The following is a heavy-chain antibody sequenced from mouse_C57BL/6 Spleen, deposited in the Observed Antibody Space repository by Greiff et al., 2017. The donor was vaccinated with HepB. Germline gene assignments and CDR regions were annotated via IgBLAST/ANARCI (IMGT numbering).Heavy chain of an antibody. J-gene: IGHJ4*01. CDR2: IYPGDGDT. D-gene: IGHD1-1*01. V-gene: IGHV1-82*01. CDR3: ARERGATVVEDYYAMDY. Sequence: QVQLQQSGPELVKPGASVKISCKASGYAFSSSWMNWVKPRPGKGLEWIGRIYPGDGDTNYNGKFKGKATLTADKSSSTAYMQLSSLTSEDSAVYFCARERGATVVEDYYAMDYWGQGTSVTVSS. CDR1: GYAFSSSW.